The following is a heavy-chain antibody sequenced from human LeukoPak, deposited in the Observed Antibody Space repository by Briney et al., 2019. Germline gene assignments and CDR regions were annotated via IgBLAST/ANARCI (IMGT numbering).Heavy chain of an antibody. V-gene: IGHV4-34*01. CDR3: ARRRWELSYYYYYYYMDV. J-gene: IGHJ6*03. Sequence: SETLSLTCAVYGGSFSGYYWSWIRQPPGKGLEWSGEINHSGSTNYNPSLKSRVTISVDTSKNQFSLKLSSVTAADTAVYYCARRRWELSYYYYYYYMDVWGEGTTVTISS. D-gene: IGHD1-26*01. CDR2: INHSGST. CDR1: GGSFSGYY.